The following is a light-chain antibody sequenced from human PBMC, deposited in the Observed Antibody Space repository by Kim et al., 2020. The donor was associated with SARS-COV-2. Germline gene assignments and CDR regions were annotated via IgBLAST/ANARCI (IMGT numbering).Light chain of an antibody. CDR3: SSYTSSSTVV. CDR2: DVN. CDR1: SSDVGAYNY. Sequence: QSALTQPASVSGSPGQSITLSCTGTSSDVGAYNYVAWYQQHPGKAPKVMIYDVNRRPSGVSDRFSGSKSGNTASLTISGLQPEDEADYYCSSYTSSSTVVFGGGTKLTVL. V-gene: IGLV2-14*03. J-gene: IGLJ3*02.